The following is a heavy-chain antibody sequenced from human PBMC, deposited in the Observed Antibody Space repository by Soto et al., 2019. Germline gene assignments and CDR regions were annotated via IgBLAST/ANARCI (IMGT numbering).Heavy chain of an antibody. CDR3: AKDVYPNYYDSSGYSYYFDF. CDR1: GFTFSRYA. D-gene: IGHD3-22*01. CDR2: ISGSGGST. Sequence: GGSLRLSCAASGFTFSRYAMSWVRQAPGKGLEWVSAISGSGGSTYYADSVKGRFTISRDNSKNTLYLQMNSLRAEDTAVYYCAKDVYPNYYDSSGYSYYFDFWGQGTLVTVSS. J-gene: IGHJ4*02. V-gene: IGHV3-23*01.